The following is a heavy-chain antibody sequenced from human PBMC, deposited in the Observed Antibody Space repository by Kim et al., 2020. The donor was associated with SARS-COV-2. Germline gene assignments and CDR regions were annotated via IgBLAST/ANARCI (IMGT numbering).Heavy chain of an antibody. V-gene: IGHV4-59*13. CDR2: IYYSGST. D-gene: IGHD3-10*01. CDR1: GGSISSYY. Sequence: SETLSLTCTVSGGSISSYYWSWIRQPPGKGLEWIGYIYYSGSTNYNPSLKSRVTISVDTSKNQFSLKLSSVTAADTAVYYCAREKLLWFGELLGGIGHWFDPWGQGTLVTVSS. CDR3: AREKLLWFGELLGGIGHWFDP. J-gene: IGHJ5*02.